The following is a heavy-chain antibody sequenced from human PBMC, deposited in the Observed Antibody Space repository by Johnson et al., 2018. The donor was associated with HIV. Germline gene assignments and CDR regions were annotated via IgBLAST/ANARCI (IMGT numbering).Heavy chain of an antibody. Sequence: QVQLLESGGGVVQPGRSLRLSCAASGFTFSSYGMHWVRQAPGKGLEWVAFIRYDGSNKYNADSVKGRFTISRDNSKRTLYLQMNSLRAEDTAVYYCAKDRGSPGIPAAFDSWGQGTMVTVSS. V-gene: IGHV3-30*02. CDR3: AKDRGSPGIPAAFDS. CDR1: GFTFSSYG. CDR2: IRYDGSNK. J-gene: IGHJ3*02. D-gene: IGHD1-26*01.